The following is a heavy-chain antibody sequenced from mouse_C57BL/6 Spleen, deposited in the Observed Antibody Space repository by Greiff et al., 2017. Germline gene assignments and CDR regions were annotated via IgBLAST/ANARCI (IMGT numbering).Heavy chain of an antibody. CDR1: GFTFSDYY. Sequence: EVKLVESEGGLVQPGSSMKLSCTASGFTFSDYYMAWVRQVPEKGLEWVGNINYDGSSTYYLDSLKSRFIMSRDNTTNILYLQVRSLLTEDTAAYYLAKARLRDYAMDYWGQGTSVTVSS. CDR3: AKARLRDYAMDY. J-gene: IGHJ4*01. V-gene: IGHV5-16*01. CDR2: INYDGSST.